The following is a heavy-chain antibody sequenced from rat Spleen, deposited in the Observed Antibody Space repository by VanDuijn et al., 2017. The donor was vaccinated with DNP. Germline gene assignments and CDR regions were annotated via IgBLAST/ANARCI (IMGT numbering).Heavy chain of an antibody. J-gene: IGHJ4*01. Sequence: VQLQESGPGLVEPSQSLSLTCSVTGYSITSCCRWTWIRKFPGHKLEWMGYINSAGSIEYNPSLKSRISITRDTSKNQLFLQVNSVTTEDTATYYCARWPGYNPPYAMDAWGQGTSVTVSS. CDR1: GYSITSCCR. CDR3: ARWPGYNPPYAMDA. V-gene: IGHV3-3*01. CDR2: INSAGSI. D-gene: IGHD1-4*01.